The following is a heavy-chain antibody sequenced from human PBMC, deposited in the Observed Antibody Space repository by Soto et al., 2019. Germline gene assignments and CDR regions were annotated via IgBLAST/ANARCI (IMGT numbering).Heavy chain of an antibody. J-gene: IGHJ1*01. CDR1: GYTFTSYA. CDR3: ARGVSGYCSGGSCYSGYFQH. V-gene: IGHV1-8*02. D-gene: IGHD2-15*01. Sequence: ASVKVSCKASGYTFTSYAMHWVRQAPGQRLEWMGWINPNNGNTGYAQKFQGRVTMTRNTSISTAYMELSSLRSEDTAVYYCARGVSGYCSGGSCYSGYFQHWGQGTLVTVSS. CDR2: INPNNGNT.